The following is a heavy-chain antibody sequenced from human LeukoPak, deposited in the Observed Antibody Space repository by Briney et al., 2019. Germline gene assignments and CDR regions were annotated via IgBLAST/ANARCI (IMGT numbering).Heavy chain of an antibody. CDR1: GFSLSTSGMC. CDR3: ARTPADIVVVPAAMRHYYYGMDV. CDR2: IDWDDDK. Sequence: SGPALVKPTQTLTLTCTFSGFSLSTSGMCVSWIRQPPGKALEWLALIDWDDDKYYSTSLKTRLTISKDTSKNQVDLTMTNMDPVDTATYYCARTPADIVVVPAAMRHYYYGMDVWGKGTTVTVSS. V-gene: IGHV2-70*01. D-gene: IGHD2-2*01. J-gene: IGHJ6*04.